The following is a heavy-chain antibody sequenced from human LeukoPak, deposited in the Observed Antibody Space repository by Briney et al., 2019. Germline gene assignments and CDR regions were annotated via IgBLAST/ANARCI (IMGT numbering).Heavy chain of an antibody. CDR2: ISTTGRDI. D-gene: IGHD6-13*01. CDR3: ARGYTGAAGTGWFDP. Sequence: GGSLRLSCAASGFTFSSYSMNWVRQAPGKGLEWVSLISTTGRDIYYADSVRGRFTISRDNAKNSLYLQMNSLRAEDTAVYYCARGYTGAAGTGWFDPWGQGTLVIVSS. V-gene: IGHV3-21*01. CDR1: GFTFSSYS. J-gene: IGHJ5*02.